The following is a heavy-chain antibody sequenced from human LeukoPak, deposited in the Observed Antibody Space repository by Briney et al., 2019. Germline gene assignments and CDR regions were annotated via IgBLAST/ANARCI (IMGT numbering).Heavy chain of an antibody. Sequence: GGSLRLSCAASGFTFNNYAMNWVRQAPGKGLEWVSSISGSGGNTYYADSVKGRFTISRVNSKNTLYLQMNSLRAEDTAVYYCAKPARTDAFDVWGQGTMITVSS. CDR3: AKPARTDAFDV. V-gene: IGHV3-23*01. D-gene: IGHD1-14*01. CDR2: ISGSGGNT. CDR1: GFTFNNYA. J-gene: IGHJ3*01.